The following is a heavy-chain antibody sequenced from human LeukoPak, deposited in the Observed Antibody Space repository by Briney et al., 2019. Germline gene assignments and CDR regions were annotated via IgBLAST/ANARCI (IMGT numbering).Heavy chain of an antibody. CDR3: ATRYGAFYFDY. D-gene: IGHD1-26*01. CDR2: IIPIFGTA. V-gene: IGHV1-69*06. Sequence: SVKVSCKASGGTFSSYAISWVRQAPGQGLEWMGGIIPIFGTANYAQKFQGRVTMTEDTSTDTAYMELSSLRSEDTAVYYCATRYGAFYFDYWGQGTLVTVSS. CDR1: GGTFSSYA. J-gene: IGHJ4*02.